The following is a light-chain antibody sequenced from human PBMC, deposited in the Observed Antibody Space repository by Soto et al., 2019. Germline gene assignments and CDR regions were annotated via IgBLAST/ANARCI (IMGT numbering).Light chain of an antibody. CDR1: QSVSTS. CDR3: EQYNNWPLLT. CDR2: GAF. J-gene: IGKJ4*01. V-gene: IGKV3D-15*01. Sequence: EVVMTQSPATLSVSPGERATLACRASQSVSTSLAWYQHNPGQAPRLLIFGAFARATGIPARFSGGGSGTEFTLTISCLQAEDFAVYYCEQYNNWPLLTFGGGTKVEIK.